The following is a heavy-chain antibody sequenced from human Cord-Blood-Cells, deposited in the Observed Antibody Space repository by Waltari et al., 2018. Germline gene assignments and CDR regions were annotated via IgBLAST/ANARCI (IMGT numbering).Heavy chain of an antibody. J-gene: IGHJ3*02. V-gene: IGHV3-64*07. CDR3: ARARGAGTAFDI. CDR1: GFTFSSYA. Sequence: EVKLVESGGGLVQPGGSLRLSCAAAGFTFSSYAMHWVRQAPGKGLEYVSAISSNGGSTYYADSVKGRFTISRDNSKNTLYLQMGSLRAEDMAVYYCARARGAGTAFDIWGQGTMVTVSS. D-gene: IGHD6-13*01. CDR2: ISSNGGST.